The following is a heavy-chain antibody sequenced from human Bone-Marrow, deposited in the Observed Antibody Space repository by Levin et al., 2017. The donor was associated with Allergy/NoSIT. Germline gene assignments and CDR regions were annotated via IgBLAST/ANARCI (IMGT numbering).Heavy chain of an antibody. CDR3: VRGLPDY. J-gene: IGHJ4*02. CDR1: GFTFSSYS. V-gene: IGHV3-48*01. CDR2: INSSSGTI. Sequence: CATSGFTFSSYSMNWVRQAPGKGLEWVSYINSSSGTIYYADSVKGRFTISRDNAKKSLYLQMSSLRVEDTAVYYCVRGLPDYWGQGTLVTVSS.